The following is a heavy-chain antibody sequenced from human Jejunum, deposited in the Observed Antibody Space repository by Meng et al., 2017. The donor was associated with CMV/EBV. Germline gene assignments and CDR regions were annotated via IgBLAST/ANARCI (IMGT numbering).Heavy chain of an antibody. CDR1: GFTFSIHW. CDR2: IKPDGSEI. CDR3: ASGNDFNI. V-gene: IGHV3-7*01. J-gene: IGHJ4*02. D-gene: IGHD3/OR15-3a*01. Sequence: SCADSGFTFSIHWMSWVRQPPGKGPEWVASIKPDGSEIQYVGSLRGRFTVSRDNARKSLYLQMNSLTAEDTAVYYCASGNDFNIWGQGVLVTVSS.